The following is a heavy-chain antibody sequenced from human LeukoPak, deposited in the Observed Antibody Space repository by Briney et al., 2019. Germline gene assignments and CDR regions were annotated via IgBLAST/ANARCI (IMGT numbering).Heavy chain of an antibody. V-gene: IGHV1-18*01. Sequence: ASVKVSCKASGYTFTLYSITWVRQAPGQGLEWMGWISAYNGNTNYAQKLQGRVTMTTDTSTSTAYMELRSLRSDDTAVYYCARVTYYYDSSGYLQVGYFDYWGQGTLVTVSS. CDR2: ISAYNGNT. CDR1: GYTFTLYS. J-gene: IGHJ4*02. D-gene: IGHD3-22*01. CDR3: ARVTYYYDSSGYLQVGYFDY.